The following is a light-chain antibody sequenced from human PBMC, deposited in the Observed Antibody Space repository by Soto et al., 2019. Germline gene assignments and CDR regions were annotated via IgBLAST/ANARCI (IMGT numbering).Light chain of an antibody. J-gene: IGKJ1*01. Sequence: DIVMTQSPDSLAVSLGERATINCKASQSVLSNGKNFLAWYQQKPGQPPKLLINWASTRDSGVPDRFSGSGSGTDFTLTITTLQAEDVAVYYCHQYYGSPLTFGQGTKVEIK. CDR1: QSVLSNGKNF. CDR3: HQYYGSPLT. V-gene: IGKV4-1*01. CDR2: WAS.